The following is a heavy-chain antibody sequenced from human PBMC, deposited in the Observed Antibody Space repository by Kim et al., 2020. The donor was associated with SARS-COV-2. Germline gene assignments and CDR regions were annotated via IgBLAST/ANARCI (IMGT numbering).Heavy chain of an antibody. CDR3: AKGWAAAGLDY. CDR2: T. V-gene: IGHV3-23*01. D-gene: IGHD6-13*01. Sequence: TYYADSVKGRFTISRDKSKNTLYLQMSSLRAEDTAVYYCAKGWAAAGLDYWGQGTLVTVSS. J-gene: IGHJ4*02.